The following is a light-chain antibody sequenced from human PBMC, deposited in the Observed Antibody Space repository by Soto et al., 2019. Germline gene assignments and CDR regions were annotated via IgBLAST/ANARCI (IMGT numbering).Light chain of an antibody. CDR2: DAS. Sequence: EIVLAQSPATLSLSPGERATLSCRASQSVSIYLAWYQQKPGQAPRLLIYDASNRATGIPSRFSGSGSGTEFTLTISSLKPEDFAVYYCQQRSNWPPKITFGQGTRLEIK. J-gene: IGKJ5*01. CDR1: QSVSIY. V-gene: IGKV3-11*01. CDR3: QQRSNWPPKIT.